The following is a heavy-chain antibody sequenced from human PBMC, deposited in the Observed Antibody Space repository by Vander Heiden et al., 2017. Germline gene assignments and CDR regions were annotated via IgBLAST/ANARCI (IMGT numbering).Heavy chain of an antibody. CDR1: GFTFSNAW. V-gene: IGHV3-15*07. Sequence: EVQLVESGGGLVKPGGSLRLSCAASGFTFSNAWMKWVREGTGKGLEWVGRIKSKTDGGTTDYAAPVKGRFTISRDDSKNTLYLQMNSLKTEDTAVYYCTTDLIYYFDYWGQGTLVTVSS. CDR2: IKSKTDGGTT. J-gene: IGHJ4*02. D-gene: IGHD2-15*01. CDR3: TTDLIYYFDY.